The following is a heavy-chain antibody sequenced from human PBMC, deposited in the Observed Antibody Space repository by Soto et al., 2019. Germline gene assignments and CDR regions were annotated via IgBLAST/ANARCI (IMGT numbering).Heavy chain of an antibody. Sequence: QVQLVQSGAEVKKPGASVKVSCKASGYTFTSYAMHWVRQAPGQRLEWMGWINAGNGNTKYSQKFQDRVTITKDTSESTAYMELSSLRSEDTAVYYCAIVGDCSSTSCYDYYYYMDVWGKGTTVTVSS. D-gene: IGHD2-2*01. CDR2: INAGNGNT. CDR3: AIVGDCSSTSCYDYYYYMDV. V-gene: IGHV1-3*01. CDR1: GYTFTSYA. J-gene: IGHJ6*03.